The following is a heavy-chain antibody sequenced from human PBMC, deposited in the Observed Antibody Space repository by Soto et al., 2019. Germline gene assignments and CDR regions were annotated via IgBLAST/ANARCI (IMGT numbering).Heavy chain of an antibody. V-gene: IGHV3-23*01. J-gene: IGHJ4*02. CDR1: GFTFSSYA. CDR2: ISGRGDST. CDR3: ARRGPGTYFDY. D-gene: IGHD6-13*01. Sequence: EVQLLDSGGGLVQPGGSLRLSCAASGFTFSSYAMNWVRQAPGNGLEWVSVISGRGDSTYYAHSVKGRFTISRHNSKNTLYLQRNSLRAEDTAVYYCARRGPGTYFDYWGQGTLVTVSS.